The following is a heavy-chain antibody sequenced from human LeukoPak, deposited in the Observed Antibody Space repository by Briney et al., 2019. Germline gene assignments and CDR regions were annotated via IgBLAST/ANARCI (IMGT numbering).Heavy chain of an antibody. J-gene: IGHJ4*02. D-gene: IGHD2-2*01. CDR1: GXTFGDYA. Sequence: PGGSLRLSCTASGXTFGDYAMSWVRQAPGKGQEWVGFIRNRAYGGTTEYAASVKGRFTISRDDSKSIAYLQMNSLKTEDTAVYYCTRARLVGYCTSTSCYGGSYFDYWGQGTLVTVSS. CDR3: TRARLVGYCTSTSCYGGSYFDY. CDR2: IRNRAYGGTT. V-gene: IGHV3-49*04.